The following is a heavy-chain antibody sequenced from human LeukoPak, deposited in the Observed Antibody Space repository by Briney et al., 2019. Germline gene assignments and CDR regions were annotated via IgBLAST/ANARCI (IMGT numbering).Heavy chain of an antibody. V-gene: IGHV3-43*01. J-gene: IGHJ5*02. CDR2: ISWDCCST. D-gene: IGHD1-26*01. Sequence: GLXXXXLISWDCCSTYYAASVKARFTISRDNSKNSLYLQMNSLRTEDTALYYCAKDIFSRVGATPAWGQGTLVTVSS. CDR3: AKDIFSRVGATPA.